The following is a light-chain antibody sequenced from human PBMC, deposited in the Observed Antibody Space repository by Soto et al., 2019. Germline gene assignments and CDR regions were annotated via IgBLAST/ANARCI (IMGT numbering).Light chain of an antibody. J-gene: IGKJ2*01. CDR1: QTISNY. CDR2: AAS. Sequence: DIQMTQSPSSLSASVGDRLTITCRASQTISNYLNWFQQKPGKAPKLLIYAASSLQSGVPSRFSGSGSGTDFTLTISTLQPEDFATYYCQQSYSTPYTFGQGTRLEIK. V-gene: IGKV1-39*01. CDR3: QQSYSTPYT.